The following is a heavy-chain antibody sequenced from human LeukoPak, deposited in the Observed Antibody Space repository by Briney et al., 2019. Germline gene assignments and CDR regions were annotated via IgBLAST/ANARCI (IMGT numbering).Heavy chain of an antibody. CDR2: ISDDGSDK. CDR3: ARVNEYQMIRYLDY. V-gene: IGHV3-30*03. Sequence: GGSLRPSWAPAGFSFSSYGMHWVRHPPGKWIEWVGLISDDGSDKYYANSVKRRFTVSRYKSKNTLYLQMNSLRAEDTAAYFCARVNEYQMIRYLDYWGQGTLVTVSS. J-gene: IGHJ4*02. CDR1: GFSFSSYG. D-gene: IGHD3-16*01.